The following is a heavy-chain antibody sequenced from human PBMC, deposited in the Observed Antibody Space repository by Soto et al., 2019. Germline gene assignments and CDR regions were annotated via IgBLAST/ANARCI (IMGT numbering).Heavy chain of an antibody. Sequence: ASVKVSCKASGYTFTSYAIHWVRQAPGQRLECMGWVNSGNGDTKYSQKFQGRVTITRDTSASTAYMELSSLRSEDTAVYYCARDLPGYCTSTSCFYGMDVWGQGATVTVSS. J-gene: IGHJ6*02. V-gene: IGHV1-3*01. D-gene: IGHD2-2*01. CDR1: GYTFTSYA. CDR3: ARDLPGYCTSTSCFYGMDV. CDR2: VNSGNGDT.